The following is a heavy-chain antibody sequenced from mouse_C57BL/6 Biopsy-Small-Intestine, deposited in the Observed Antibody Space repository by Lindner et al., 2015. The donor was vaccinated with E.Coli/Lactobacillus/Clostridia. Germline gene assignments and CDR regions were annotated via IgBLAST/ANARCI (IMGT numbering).Heavy chain of an antibody. CDR2: IDPEDGET. D-gene: IGHD1-1*01. V-gene: IGHV14-2*01. CDR3: ARGYYYGSSPRRFAY. Sequence: VQLQESGAELVKPGASVKLSCTASGFNIKDYYMHWVKQRTEQGLEWIGKIDPEDGETKYAPKFQGKATITADTSSDTAYLQLSSLTSEDTAVYYCARGYYYGSSPRRFAYWGQGTLVTVSA. J-gene: IGHJ3*01. CDR1: GFNIKDYY.